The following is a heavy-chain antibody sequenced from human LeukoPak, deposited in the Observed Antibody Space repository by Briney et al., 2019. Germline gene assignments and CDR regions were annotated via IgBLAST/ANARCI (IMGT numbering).Heavy chain of an antibody. CDR3: ARYSTGEHAFDI. V-gene: IGHV4-59*01. J-gene: IGHJ3*02. D-gene: IGHD6-25*01. CDR2: IYYSGST. CDR1: GGSISSYY. Sequence: SETLSLTCTVSGGSISSYYWSWIRQPPGKGLEYIGYIYYSGSTHYNPSLKSRVTISVDTSKNQFFLKLNSVTAADTAVYYCARYSTGEHAFDIWGQGTMVTVSS.